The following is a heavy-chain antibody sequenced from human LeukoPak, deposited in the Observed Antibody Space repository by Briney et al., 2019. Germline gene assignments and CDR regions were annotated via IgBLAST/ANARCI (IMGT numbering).Heavy chain of an antibody. D-gene: IGHD1-26*01. CDR3: ARGGIRLAATPPDY. J-gene: IGHJ4*02. Sequence: GASVKVSCKASGYTFTDHYMHWVRQAPGQGLEWMGWINPNSGGTNYAQKFQGRVTMTRDTSISTAYMELSRLRSDDTAVYYCARGGIRLAATPPDYWGQGTLVTVSS. V-gene: IGHV1-2*02. CDR2: INPNSGGT. CDR1: GYTFTDHY.